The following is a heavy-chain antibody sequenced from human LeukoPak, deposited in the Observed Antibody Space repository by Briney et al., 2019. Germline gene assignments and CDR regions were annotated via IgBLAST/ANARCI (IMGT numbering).Heavy chain of an antibody. J-gene: IGHJ6*02. CDR1: GYTFTSYG. D-gene: IGHD2-2*02. CDR3: ARDGYCSSTSCYTRGSSPPYYYYGMDV. Sequence: GASVKVSCKASGYTFTSYGISWVRQAPGQGLEWMGWISAYNGNTNYAQKLQGRVTMTTDTSTSTAYMELRSLRPDDTAVYYCARDGYCSSTSCYTRGSSPPYYYYGMDVWGQGTTVTVSS. V-gene: IGHV1-18*01. CDR2: ISAYNGNT.